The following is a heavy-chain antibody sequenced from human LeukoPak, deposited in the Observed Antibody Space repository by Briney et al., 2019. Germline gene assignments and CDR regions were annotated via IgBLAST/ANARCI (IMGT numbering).Heavy chain of an antibody. CDR1: GDSFSSNSAA. CDR3: ARGTGTDNAFDI. Sequence: SQTLSLTCAISGDSFSSNSAAWNWLRQSPSRGLEWLGRTYYRSKWYNDYAVSVKSRITINPDTSKNQFSLQLNSVTPEDTAVYYCARGTGTDNAFDIWGQGTMVTVSS. D-gene: IGHD1-7*01. CDR2: TYYRSKWYN. J-gene: IGHJ3*02. V-gene: IGHV6-1*01.